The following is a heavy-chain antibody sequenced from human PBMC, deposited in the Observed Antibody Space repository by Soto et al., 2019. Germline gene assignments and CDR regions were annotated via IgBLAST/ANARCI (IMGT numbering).Heavy chain of an antibody. CDR3: ARSEETYNDFLSGMDLYYYYFGMDV. Sequence: ASVKVSCKASGYKFSSYAIHWVRQAPGQRLEWMGWINVGNGNTRYSQKFHDRVTIIRDTSADTAYMEVSSLRSEDTAVYYCARSEETYNDFLSGMDLYYYYFGMDVWGQGTTVPVS. CDR2: INVGNGNT. CDR1: GYKFSSYA. D-gene: IGHD3-9*01. V-gene: IGHV1-3*01. J-gene: IGHJ6*02.